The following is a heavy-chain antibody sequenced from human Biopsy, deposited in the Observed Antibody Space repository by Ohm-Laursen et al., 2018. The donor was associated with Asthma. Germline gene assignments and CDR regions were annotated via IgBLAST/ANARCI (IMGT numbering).Heavy chain of an antibody. CDR1: GASINSGGYS. CDR2: LFSSGNT. Sequence: SQTLSLTCAVSGASINSGGYSWNWIRQPPGKGLEWIVYLFSSGNTSYNPSLKSRVTISIDRSQRQFSLKVNSVTAADTAVYYCARMNTLIQAANYFSYAMDVWGQGTTVTVSS. CDR3: ARMNTLIQAANYFSYAMDV. J-gene: IGHJ6*02. V-gene: IGHV4-30-2*01. D-gene: IGHD3-9*01.